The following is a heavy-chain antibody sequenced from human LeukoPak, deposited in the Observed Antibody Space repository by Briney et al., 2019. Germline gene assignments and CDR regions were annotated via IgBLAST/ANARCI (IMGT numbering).Heavy chain of an antibody. Sequence: PSQTLSLTCTVSGGSISSGSYYWSWIRQPPGKGLEWIGRIYTSGSTNYNPSLKSRVPISVDTSKNQFSLKLSSVTAADTAVYYCARVRHYYDSSGSRNWFDPWGQGTLVTVSS. D-gene: IGHD3-22*01. CDR3: ARVRHYYDSSGSRNWFDP. CDR2: IYTSGST. CDR1: GGSISSGSYY. J-gene: IGHJ5*02. V-gene: IGHV4-61*02.